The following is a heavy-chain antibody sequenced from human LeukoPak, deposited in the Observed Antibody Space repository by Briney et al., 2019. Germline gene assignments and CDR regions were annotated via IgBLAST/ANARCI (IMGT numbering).Heavy chain of an antibody. J-gene: IGHJ4*02. CDR1: GFTFSSYW. CDR3: ARGGDTMIFGYFDY. V-gene: IGHV3-53*01. CDR2: ISDSGNT. Sequence: GGSLRLSCAASGFTFSSYWMSWVRQAPGKGLEWVSAISDSGNTYHADSVKGRFTISRDNSKNTLYLQMNSLRAEDTAVYYCARGGDTMIFGYFDYWGQGTLVTVSS. D-gene: IGHD3/OR15-3a*01.